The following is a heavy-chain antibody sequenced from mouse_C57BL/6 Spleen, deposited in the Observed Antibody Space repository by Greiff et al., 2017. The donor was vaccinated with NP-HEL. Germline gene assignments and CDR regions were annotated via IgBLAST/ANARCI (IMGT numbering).Heavy chain of an antibody. J-gene: IGHJ1*03. V-gene: IGHV1-72*01. D-gene: IGHD3-2*02. CDR3: ARSGGLRLLHWYFDV. Sequence: VQLQQSGAELVKPGASVKLSCKASGYTFTSYWMHWVKQRPGRGLEWIGRIDPNSGGTKYNEKFKSKATLTVDKPSSTAYMQLSSLTSEDSAVYYCARSGGLRLLHWYFDVWGTGTTVTVSS. CDR2: IDPNSGGT. CDR1: GYTFTSYW.